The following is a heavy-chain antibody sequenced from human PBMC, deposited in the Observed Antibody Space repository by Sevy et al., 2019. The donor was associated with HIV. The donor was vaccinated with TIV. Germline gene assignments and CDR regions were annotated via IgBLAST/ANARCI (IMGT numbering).Heavy chain of an antibody. Sequence: GGSLRLSCAASGFTFSTYAMTWVRKAPGKGLEWVSVISFSGGSTYYADSVKGRFTISRDNSKNTLYLQMISLRAEDTAVYYCAKDRVSGTYYTGDFDYWGQGTLVTVSS. V-gene: IGHV3-23*01. J-gene: IGHJ4*02. CDR3: AKDRVSGTYYTGDFDY. CDR2: ISFSGGST. CDR1: GFTFSTYA. D-gene: IGHD3-10*01.